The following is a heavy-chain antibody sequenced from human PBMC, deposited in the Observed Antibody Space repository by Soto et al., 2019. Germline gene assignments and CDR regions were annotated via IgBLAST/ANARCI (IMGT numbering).Heavy chain of an antibody. CDR3: ARDWGYCTNGVCFTGAFDI. Sequence: QVQLVQSGAEVKKPGASVKVSCKASGYTFTSYAMHWVRQAPGQRLEWMGWINAGNGNTKYSQKFQGRVTITRDTSASTAYMELSSLRSEDTAVYYCARDWGYCTNGVCFTGAFDIWGQGTMVTVSS. J-gene: IGHJ3*02. CDR1: GYTFTSYA. D-gene: IGHD2-8*01. V-gene: IGHV1-3*01. CDR2: INAGNGNT.